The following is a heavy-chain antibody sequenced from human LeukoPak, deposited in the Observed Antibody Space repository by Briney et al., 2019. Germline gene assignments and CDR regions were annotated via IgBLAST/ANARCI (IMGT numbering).Heavy chain of an antibody. D-gene: IGHD1-26*01. CDR2: MYYGGSP. J-gene: IGHJ5*02. CDR1: GGSISSFY. CDR3: VTGRYSYGWYDH. Sequence: PSETLSLTCTVSGGSISSFYWSWIQQPPGKGLEWIGYMYYGGSPNYNPSLKSRVITSLDTSKNQFSLKLNSVTTADTAVYYCVTGRYSYGWYDHWGQGILVTIS. V-gene: IGHV4-59*13.